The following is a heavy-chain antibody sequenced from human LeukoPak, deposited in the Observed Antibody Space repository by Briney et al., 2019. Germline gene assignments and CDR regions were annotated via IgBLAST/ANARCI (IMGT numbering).Heavy chain of an antibody. CDR3: AHTYRRYCSGGSCPRFDY. V-gene: IGHV3-23*01. J-gene: IGHJ4*02. D-gene: IGHD2-15*01. CDR1: GFTFSNYA. CDR2: ISGSGGST. Sequence: GRSLRLSCAASGFTFSNYAMSWVRQAPGKGLEWVSVISGSGGSTYYADSVKGRFTISRDNSKNTLYLQMNSLRAEDTAVYYCAHTYRRYCSGGSCPRFDYWGQGTLVTVSS.